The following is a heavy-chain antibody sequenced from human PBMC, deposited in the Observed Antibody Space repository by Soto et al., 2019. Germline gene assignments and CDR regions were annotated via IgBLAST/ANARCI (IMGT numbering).Heavy chain of an antibody. J-gene: IGHJ5*02. V-gene: IGHV1-69*02. CDR1: GGTFSSYT. D-gene: IGHD2-15*01. CDR2: IIPILGIA. Sequence: ASVKVSCKASGGTFSSYTISWVRQAPGQGLEWMGRIIPILGIANYAQKFQGRVTITADKSTSTAYMELSSLRSEDTAVYYCARSLAYCSGGSCVNWFDPWGQGTLVTVSS. CDR3: ARSLAYCSGGSCVNWFDP.